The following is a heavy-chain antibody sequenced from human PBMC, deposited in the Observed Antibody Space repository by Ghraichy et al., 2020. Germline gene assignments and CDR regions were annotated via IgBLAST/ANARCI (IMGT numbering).Heavy chain of an antibody. D-gene: IGHD5-18*01. CDR3: AKDTSTAMMAGMDV. CDR2: ISWNSGSI. J-gene: IGHJ6*02. CDR1: GFTFDDYA. Sequence: SLNISCAASGFTFDDYAMHWVRQAPGKGLEWVSGISWNSGSIGYADSVKGRFTISRDNAKNSLYLQMNSLRAEDTALYYCAKDTSTAMMAGMDVWGQGTTVTVSS. V-gene: IGHV3-9*01.